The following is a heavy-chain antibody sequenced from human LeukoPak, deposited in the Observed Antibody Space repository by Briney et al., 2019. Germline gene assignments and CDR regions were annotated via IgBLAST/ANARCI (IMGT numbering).Heavy chain of an antibody. V-gene: IGHV1-8*01. J-gene: IGHJ4*02. D-gene: IGHD3-10*01. Sequence: ASVKVSCKASGYTFTSYDINWERQATGQGLEWMGWMNPNSGNTGYAQKFQGRVTMTRSTSISTAYMELSSLRSEDTAVYYCARGMSTYYYGSGSYYNLGYWGQGTLVTVSS. CDR1: GYTFTSYD. CDR3: ARGMSTYYYGSGSYYNLGY. CDR2: MNPNSGNT.